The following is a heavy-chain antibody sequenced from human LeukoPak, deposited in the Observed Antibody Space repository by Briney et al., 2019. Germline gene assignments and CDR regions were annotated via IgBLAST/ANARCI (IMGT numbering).Heavy chain of an antibody. CDR2: IYYSGST. J-gene: IGHJ4*02. Sequence: SETLSLTCTVSGGSISSYYWSWLRQPPGKGLEWIGYIYYSGSTYYNPSLKSRVTISVDTSKNQFSLKLSSVTAADTAVYYCARGRAVAGTRGSVGSDYWGQGTLVTVSS. V-gene: IGHV4-59*01. CDR3: ARGRAVAGTRGSVGSDY. CDR1: GGSISSYY. D-gene: IGHD6-19*01.